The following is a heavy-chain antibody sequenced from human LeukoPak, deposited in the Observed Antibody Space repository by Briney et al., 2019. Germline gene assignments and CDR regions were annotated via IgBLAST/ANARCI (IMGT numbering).Heavy chain of an antibody. CDR1: GFTFWSYW. CDR3: AKETVVVVAATPDAFDI. D-gene: IGHD2-15*01. V-gene: IGHV3-23*01. Sequence: GGSLRLSCAASGFTFWSYWMHWVRQAPGKGLEWVSGISGSGGSTHYADSVKDRFTISRDNSKNTLYLQMNSLRAEDTAVYYCAKETVVVVAATPDAFDIWGQGTMVTVSS. CDR2: ISGSGGST. J-gene: IGHJ3*02.